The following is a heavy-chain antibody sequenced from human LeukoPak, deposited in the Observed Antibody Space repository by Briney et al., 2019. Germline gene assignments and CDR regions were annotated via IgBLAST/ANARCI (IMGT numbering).Heavy chain of an antibody. CDR3: ATGPPRGATVSTFDY. J-gene: IGHJ4*02. CDR2: ISSSSSYI. CDR1: GGSISSSS. Sequence: ETLSLTCTVSGGSISSSSYYWGWIRQPPGKGLEWVSSISSSSSYIYYADSVKGRFTISRDNAKNSLYLQMNSLRAEDTAVYYCATGPPRGATVSTFDYWGQGTLVTVSS. D-gene: IGHD1-26*01. V-gene: IGHV3-21*04.